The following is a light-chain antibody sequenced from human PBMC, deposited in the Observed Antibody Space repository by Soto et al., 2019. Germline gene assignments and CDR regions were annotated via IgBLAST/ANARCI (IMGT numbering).Light chain of an antibody. CDR3: SSYTSSSTLSYV. CDR1: SSDVGGYNY. V-gene: IGLV2-14*01. Sequence: QSVLTQPASVSGSPGQSITISCTGTSSDVGGYNYVSWYQQHPGKAPKLMIYDVSNRPSGVSNCFSGSKSGNTASLTISGLQAEDEADYYCSSYTSSSTLSYVFGTGTKSPS. CDR2: DVS. J-gene: IGLJ1*01.